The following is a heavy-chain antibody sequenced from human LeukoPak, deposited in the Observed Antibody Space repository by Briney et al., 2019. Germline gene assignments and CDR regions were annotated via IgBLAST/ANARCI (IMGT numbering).Heavy chain of an antibody. D-gene: IGHD1-26*01. CDR1: GYTFTSYG. CDR2: ISAYNGNT. Sequence: ASVKVSCKASGYTFTSYGISWVRQAPGQGLEWMGWISAYNGNTNYAQKLQGRVTMTTDTSTSTAYMELRSLRSDDTAVYYCARDFGVAYSGSYTFDIWGQGTMVTVSS. V-gene: IGHV1-18*01. CDR3: ARDFGVAYSGSYTFDI. J-gene: IGHJ3*02.